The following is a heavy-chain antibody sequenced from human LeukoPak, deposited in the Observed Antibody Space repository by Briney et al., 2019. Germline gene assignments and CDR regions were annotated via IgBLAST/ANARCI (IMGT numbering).Heavy chain of an antibody. V-gene: IGHV3-7*03. J-gene: IGHJ4*02. CDR3: ARVGWHDGSDY. D-gene: IGHD3-10*01. CDR2: IHENRSEE. CDR1: GFTFTSFR. Sequence: GGSLRLSCAASGFTFTSFRMSWVRRAPGTGLRWLDHIHENRSEEYDHDSVEHRFTIARDNNKNPVNRQMNSIRVGDTAVYYCARVGWHDGSDYWGPGTLVTVSS.